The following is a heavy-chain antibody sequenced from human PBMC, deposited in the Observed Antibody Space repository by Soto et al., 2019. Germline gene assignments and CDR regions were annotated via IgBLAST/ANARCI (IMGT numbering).Heavy chain of an antibody. CDR2: IYYSGST. D-gene: IGHD2-15*01. Sequence: SETLSLTCTVSGGSVSSGSYYWSWIRQPPGKGLECIGYIYYSGSTNYNPSLRGRVTMSMDTSKNQFSLTLSSVTAADTAVYYCVRGAGRGLFDYWGPGTMVTVSS. CDR3: VRGAGRGLFDY. CDR1: GGSVSSGSYY. V-gene: IGHV4-61*01. J-gene: IGHJ4*02.